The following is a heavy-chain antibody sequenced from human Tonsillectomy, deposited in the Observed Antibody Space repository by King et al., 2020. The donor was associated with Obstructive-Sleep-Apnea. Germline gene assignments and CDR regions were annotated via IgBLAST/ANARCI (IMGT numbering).Heavy chain of an antibody. V-gene: IGHV4-39*01. J-gene: IGHJ3*01. CDR2: IIYTGTT. CDR3: ARSLVLAYDV. CDR1: GDSIGTTSFY. Sequence: PLQESGTGLVKPSETLSLTCTVSGDSIGTTSFYWGWIRQSPGKGLEWIGTIIYTGTTSYNPSLKSRLTMSVDTSKNQFSLSLRSVTAADTAVYYCARSLVLAYDVWGQGAMVTVSS.